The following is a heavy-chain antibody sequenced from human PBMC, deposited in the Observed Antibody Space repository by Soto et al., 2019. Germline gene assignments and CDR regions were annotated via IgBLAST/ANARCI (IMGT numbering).Heavy chain of an antibody. D-gene: IGHD4-17*01. J-gene: IGHJ1*01. CDR1: GGSISSYY. Sequence: PSETLSLTCTVSGGSISSYYWSWIRQPPGKGLEWIGYIYYSGSTNYNPSLKSRVTISVDTSKNQFSLKLSSVTAADTAVYYCARHVVDYGDYPQFFPHWGQGTLVTVSS. V-gene: IGHV4-59*08. CDR3: ARHVVDYGDYPQFFPH. CDR2: IYYSGST.